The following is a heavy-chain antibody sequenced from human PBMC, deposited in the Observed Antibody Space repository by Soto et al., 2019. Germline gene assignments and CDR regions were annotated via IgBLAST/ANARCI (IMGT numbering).Heavy chain of an antibody. J-gene: IGHJ4*02. CDR3: AKVVMTRQPGIAAAAPRDY. CDR1: GFTFSSYA. V-gene: IGHV3-23*01. Sequence: EVQLLESGGGLVQPGGSLRLSCAASGFTFSSYAMSWVRQAPGKGLEWVSAISGSGGSTYYADSVKGRFTISRDNSKNTLYLQMNSLRAEDTAVYYCAKVVMTRQPGIAAAAPRDYWGQGTLGTVSS. D-gene: IGHD6-13*01. CDR2: ISGSGGST.